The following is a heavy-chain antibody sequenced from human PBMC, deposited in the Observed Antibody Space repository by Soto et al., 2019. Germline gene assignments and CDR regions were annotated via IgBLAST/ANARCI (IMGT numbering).Heavy chain of an antibody. J-gene: IGHJ4*02. CDR2: VSGRGGTT. V-gene: IGHV3-23*01. D-gene: IGHD3-22*01. CDR1: GFTFSSYA. CDR3: AKWYYYDSRPRKYFDY. Sequence: EVQLLESGGGLVQPGGSVRLSCAASGFTFSSYAMSWVRQAPGKGLEWVSAVSGRGGTTYYADSVKGRFTISRDNSKNTVYLQMNSLRVEDTAVYYCAKWYYYDSRPRKYFDYWGQGTLVIVSS.